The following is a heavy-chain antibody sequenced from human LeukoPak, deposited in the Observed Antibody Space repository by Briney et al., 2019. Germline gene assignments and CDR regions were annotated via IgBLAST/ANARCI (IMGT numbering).Heavy chain of an antibody. CDR3: AYLWFGELFFGFDP. D-gene: IGHD3-10*01. CDR1: GFTFSAYA. Sequence: GGSLRLSCEASGFTFSAYAMTWVRQAPGKGLEWVSSIGSENKPHYSESVKGRFAISRDNSKNILFLHLNSLRAEDTAIYYCAYLWFGELFFGFDPWGQGTLVTVSS. J-gene: IGHJ5*02. V-gene: IGHV3-23*05. CDR2: IGSENKP.